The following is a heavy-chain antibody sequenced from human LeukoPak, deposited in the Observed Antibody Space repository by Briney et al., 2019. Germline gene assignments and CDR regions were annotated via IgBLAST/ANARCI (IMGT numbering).Heavy chain of an antibody. CDR2: INPNSGDT. Sequence: GASVKVSCKASGYTFTGYYMHWVRQAPGQGLEWMGWINPNSGDTKYAQKFQGRVTMTRDTSISTACMELSRLRSDDTAVYYCARAPGDYGEDYWGQGTLVTVSS. D-gene: IGHD4-17*01. V-gene: IGHV1-2*02. CDR1: GYTFTGYY. CDR3: ARAPGDYGEDY. J-gene: IGHJ4*02.